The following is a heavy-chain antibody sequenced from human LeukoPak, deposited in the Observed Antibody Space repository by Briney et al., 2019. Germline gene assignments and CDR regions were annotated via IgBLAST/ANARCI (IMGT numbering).Heavy chain of an antibody. J-gene: IGHJ4*02. CDR2: INHSGST. Sequence: PSETLSLTCAVYGGSFSGYYWSWIRQPPGKGREWMGKINHSGSTNYNPSLKSRVTISVDTSKNQFSLKLSSVTAAHTAVYYCARGAYYYDSSGYPNYYFDYWGQGTLVTVSS. CDR1: GGSFSGYY. V-gene: IGHV4-34*01. CDR3: ARGAYYYDSSGYPNYYFDY. D-gene: IGHD3-22*01.